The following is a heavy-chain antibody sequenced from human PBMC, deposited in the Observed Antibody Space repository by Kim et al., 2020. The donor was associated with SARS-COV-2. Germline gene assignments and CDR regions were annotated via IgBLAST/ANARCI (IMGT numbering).Heavy chain of an antibody. J-gene: IGHJ1*01. V-gene: IGHV3-74*01. CDR3: AKDRARVVEASIKY. Sequence: ANSVTGRFTISRDNTKNTLYLQMNSLRAEDTAMYYCAKDRARVVEASIKYWGQGTLVSVSS. D-gene: IGHD1-1*01.